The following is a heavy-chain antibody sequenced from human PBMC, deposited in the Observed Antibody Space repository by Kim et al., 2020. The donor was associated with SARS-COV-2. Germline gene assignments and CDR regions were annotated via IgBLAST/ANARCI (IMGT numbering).Heavy chain of an antibody. Sequence: GGSLRLSCAASGFTFSGSAMHWVRQASGKGLEWVGRIRSKPNSYATAYAAPVKGRFTISRDDSKNTAYLQMNNLKTEDTAVYYCTRVPDTTLAFCDAFDIWGQGTMITVSS. V-gene: IGHV3-73*01. CDR1: GFTFSGSA. J-gene: IGHJ3*02. D-gene: IGHD3-3*02. CDR2: IRSKPNSYAT. CDR3: TRVPDTTLAFCDAFDI.